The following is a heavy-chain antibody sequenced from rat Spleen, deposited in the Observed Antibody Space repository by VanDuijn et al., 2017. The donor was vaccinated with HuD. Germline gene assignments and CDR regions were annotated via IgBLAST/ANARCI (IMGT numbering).Heavy chain of an antibody. CDR3: ARSGDWYFDY. CDR2: ISYDGSST. CDR1: GFTFSDYY. D-gene: IGHD1-6*01. J-gene: IGHJ2*01. V-gene: IGHV5-29*01. Sequence: EVQLVESDGGLVQPGRSLKLSCAASGFTFSDYYMAWVRQAPTKGLEWVATISYDGSSTYYRDSVKGRFTISRDNAKSTRYLQMDSLRSEDTATYYCARSGDWYFDYWGQGVMVTVSS.